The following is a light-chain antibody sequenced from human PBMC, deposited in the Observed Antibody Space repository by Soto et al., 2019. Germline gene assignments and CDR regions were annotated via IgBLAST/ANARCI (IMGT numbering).Light chain of an antibody. CDR3: AAWDDSLNGVV. Sequence: QSVLTQPPSASGTPGQRVNISCSGSSSNIGTNTVNWYQQLPGTAPKLLIYNNNRRPSGVPDRFSGSKSGTSASLAISGRQSEDEAAYYCAAWDDSLNGVVFGGGTKLTVL. V-gene: IGLV1-44*01. J-gene: IGLJ2*01. CDR1: SSNIGTNT. CDR2: NNN.